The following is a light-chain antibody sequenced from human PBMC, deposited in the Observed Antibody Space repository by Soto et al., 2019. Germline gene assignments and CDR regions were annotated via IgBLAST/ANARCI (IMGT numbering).Light chain of an antibody. CDR1: QSVSTK. V-gene: IGKV3-15*01. CDR2: GAS. CDR3: QQYNDWHSNT. J-gene: IGKJ2*01. Sequence: EIGMTQSPATLPVSPGERTTLSCRASQSVSTKLAWYQQKPGQAPRLLIYGASTRAPGFPARFTGSGSGTEFTLTIRSLQSEDFAVYYCQQYNDWHSNTFGQGTKLEIK.